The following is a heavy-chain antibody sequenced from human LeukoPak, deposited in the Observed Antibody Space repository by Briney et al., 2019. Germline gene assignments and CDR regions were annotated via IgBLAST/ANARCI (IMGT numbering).Heavy chain of an antibody. CDR1: GGTFSSYA. V-gene: IGHV1-69*05. CDR3: ARREALELTAGGYMDV. Sequence: GASVKVSCKASGGTFSSYAISWVRQAPGQGLEWMGGIIPIFGTANYAQKFQGRVTITTDESTSTAYMELSSLRSEDTAVYYCARREALELTAGGYMDVWGKGTTVTVSS. CDR2: IIPIFGTA. J-gene: IGHJ6*03. D-gene: IGHD1-7*01.